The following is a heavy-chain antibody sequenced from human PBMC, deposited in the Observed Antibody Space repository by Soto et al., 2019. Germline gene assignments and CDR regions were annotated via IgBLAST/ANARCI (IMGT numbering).Heavy chain of an antibody. CDR3: ARGFPLDY. CDR1: GFTFSSYW. CDR2: NNSDGSST. V-gene: IGHV3-74*01. Sequence: PGGSLRLSCAASGFTFSSYWMHWVRQAPGKGLVWVSRNNSDGSSTSYADSVKGRFTISRDNAKNTLYLQMNSLRAEDTAVYYCARGFPLDYWGQGTLVTVSS. D-gene: IGHD3-10*01. J-gene: IGHJ4*02.